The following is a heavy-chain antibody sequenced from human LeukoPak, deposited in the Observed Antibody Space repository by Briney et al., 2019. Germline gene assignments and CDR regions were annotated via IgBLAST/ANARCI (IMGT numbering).Heavy chain of an antibody. D-gene: IGHD5-24*01. V-gene: IGHV4-59*01. Sequence: QSSETLSLTCAVYGGSFSGYYWSWIRQPPGKGLEWIGYIYYSGSTNYNPSLKGRVTISVDTSKNQFSLKLSSVTAADTAVYYCARGYGYNAIDYWGQGTLVTVSS. CDR1: GGSFSGYY. CDR3: ARGYGYNAIDY. J-gene: IGHJ4*02. CDR2: IYYSGST.